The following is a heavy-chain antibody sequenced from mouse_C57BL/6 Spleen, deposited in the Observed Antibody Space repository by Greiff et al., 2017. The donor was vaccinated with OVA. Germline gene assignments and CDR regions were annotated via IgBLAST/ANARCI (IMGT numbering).Heavy chain of an antibody. CDR1: GYTFTSYW. CDR3: ARGDNWEAYFDY. Sequence: QVHVKQPGTELVKPGASVKLSCKASGYTFTSYWMHWVKQRPGQGLEWIGNINPSNGGTNYNEKFKSKATLTVDKSSSTAYMQLSSLTSEDSAVYYCARGDNWEAYFDYWGQGTTLTVSS. CDR2: INPSNGGT. D-gene: IGHD4-1*01. V-gene: IGHV1-53*01. J-gene: IGHJ2*01.